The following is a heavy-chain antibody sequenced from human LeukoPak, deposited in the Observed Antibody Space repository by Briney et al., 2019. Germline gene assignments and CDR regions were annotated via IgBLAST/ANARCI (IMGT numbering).Heavy chain of an antibody. Sequence: GGFLRLSCAASGFTFSSYSMNWVRQAPGKGLEGVSSISSSSSYIYYADSVKGRFTISRDNAKNSLYLQMNSLRAEDTAVYYCASSETTVTTGSLDYWGQGTLVTVSS. CDR3: ASSETTVTTGSLDY. V-gene: IGHV3-21*04. CDR1: GFTFSSYS. D-gene: IGHD4-17*01. CDR2: ISSSSSYI. J-gene: IGHJ4*02.